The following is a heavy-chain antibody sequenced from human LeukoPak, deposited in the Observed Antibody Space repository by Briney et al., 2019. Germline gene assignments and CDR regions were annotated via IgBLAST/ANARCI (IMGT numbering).Heavy chain of an antibody. CDR1: GFTFSSYW. J-gene: IGHJ4*02. CDR3: AREYCSSTSCYLGGQDFDY. CDR2: IKQDGSEK. Sequence: GGSLRLSCAASGFTFSSYWMSWVRQAPGKGLEWVANIKQDGSEKYCVDSVKGRFTISRDNAKNSLYLQMNSLRAEDTAVYYCAREYCSSTSCYLGGQDFDYWGQGTLVTVSS. D-gene: IGHD2-2*01. V-gene: IGHV3-7*01.